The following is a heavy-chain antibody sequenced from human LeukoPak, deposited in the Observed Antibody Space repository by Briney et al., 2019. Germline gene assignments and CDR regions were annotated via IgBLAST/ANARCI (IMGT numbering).Heavy chain of an antibody. D-gene: IGHD3-10*01. CDR3: GRHYYASDAFDI. J-gene: IGHJ3*02. V-gene: IGHV3-7*01. Sequence: DSLKGRFTISRDNAKNSLYLQMNSLRAEDTAVYYCGRHYYASDAFDIWGQGTMVTVSS.